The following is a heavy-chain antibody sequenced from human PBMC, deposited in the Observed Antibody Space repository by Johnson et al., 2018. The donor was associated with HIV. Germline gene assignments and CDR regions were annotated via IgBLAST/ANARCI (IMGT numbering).Heavy chain of an antibody. Sequence: QVQLVESGGGVVQPGGSLRLSCAASEFTFSSYGMHWVRQAPGQGLEWVALIRFDGSNQYYADSVKGRFTISRDNSKNTLYLQMNSLRAENTAVYYCARDSDSLDAFDIWGQGTMVTVSS. CDR1: EFTFSSYG. D-gene: IGHD3-22*01. CDR2: IRFDGSNQ. CDR3: ARDSDSLDAFDI. J-gene: IGHJ3*02. V-gene: IGHV3-30*02.